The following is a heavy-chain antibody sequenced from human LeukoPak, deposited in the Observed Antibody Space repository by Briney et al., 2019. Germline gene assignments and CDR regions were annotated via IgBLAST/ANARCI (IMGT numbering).Heavy chain of an antibody. D-gene: IGHD3-10*01. CDR1: GFSLSTGGMC. V-gene: IGHV2-70*11. Sequence: SGPTLVKPTQTLTLTCTFSGFSLSTGGMCVSWTRQPPGKALEWLARIDWDDDKYYSTSLKTRLTISKDTSKNQVVLTMTNMDPVDTATYYCARMTSGSYGKRGFDPWGQGTLVTVSS. CDR2: IDWDDDK. CDR3: ARMTSGSYGKRGFDP. J-gene: IGHJ5*02.